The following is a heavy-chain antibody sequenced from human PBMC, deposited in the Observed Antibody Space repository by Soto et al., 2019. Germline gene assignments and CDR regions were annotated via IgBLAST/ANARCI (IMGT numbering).Heavy chain of an antibody. Sequence: PGGSLRLSCAASGFTFSTYAMSWVRQAPGKGLEWVSTIIGSGSSTDYADSVRGRFTISRDNSKNMLYLQMNSLRADDTALYYCAKAYDSNWDYFDYWGQGTRVTVSS. J-gene: IGHJ4*02. CDR3: AKAYDSNWDYFDY. CDR1: GFTFSTYA. D-gene: IGHD6-13*01. V-gene: IGHV3-23*01. CDR2: IIGSGSST.